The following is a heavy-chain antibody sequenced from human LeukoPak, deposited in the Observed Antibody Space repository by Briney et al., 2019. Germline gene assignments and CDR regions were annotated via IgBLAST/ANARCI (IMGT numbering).Heavy chain of an antibody. CDR1: GFTSSSYT. CDR3: ASYEMVAAAGPLFDY. J-gene: IGHJ4*02. Sequence: GGSLRLSCSASGFTSSSYTMNWIRQAPGKGLEWVSSISPSSSMMHYADSVRGRFTISRDNAKNSLYLQMNSLRDEDTAVYYCASYEMVAAAGPLFDYWGQGTLVTVSS. CDR2: ISPSSSMM. D-gene: IGHD6-13*01. V-gene: IGHV3-48*02.